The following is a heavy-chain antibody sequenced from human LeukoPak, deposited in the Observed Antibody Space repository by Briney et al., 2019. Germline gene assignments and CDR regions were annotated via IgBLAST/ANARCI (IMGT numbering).Heavy chain of an antibody. D-gene: IGHD4-23*01. J-gene: IGHJ6*02. V-gene: IGHV1-18*01. CDR3: ARDQPWTVVNGDYGMDV. Sequence: ASVKVSCKASGYTFTSYGISWVRQAPGQGLEWMGRISAYNGNTNYAQKLQGRVTITTDTSTSTAYMELRSLRSDDTAVYYCARDQPWTVVNGDYGMDVWGQGTTVTVSS. CDR1: GYTFTSYG. CDR2: ISAYNGNT.